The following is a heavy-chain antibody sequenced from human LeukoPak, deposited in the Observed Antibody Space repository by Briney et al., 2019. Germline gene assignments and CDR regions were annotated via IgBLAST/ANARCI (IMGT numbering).Heavy chain of an antibody. J-gene: IGHJ6*03. V-gene: IGHV1-2*02. CDR1: GYTFTGYY. CDR2: INPNSGGT. Sequence: GASVKVSCKASGYTFTGYYMHWVRQAPGQGLEWMGWINPNSGGTNYAQKFQGRVTMTRDTSISTAYMELSRLRSDDTAVYYCARDGVPAATETTYYYYYMDVWGKGTTVTVSS. D-gene: IGHD2-2*01. CDR3: ARDGVPAATETTYYYYYMDV.